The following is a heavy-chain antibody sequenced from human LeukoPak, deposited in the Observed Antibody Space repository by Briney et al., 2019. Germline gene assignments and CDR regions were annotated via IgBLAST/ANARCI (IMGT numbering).Heavy chain of an antibody. CDR3: ARDLIEYLTIFGVVPTLSY. Sequence: SETLSLTCTVSGGSISSYYWSWIPQPAGKGLEWIGRIYTSGSTNYNPSLKSRVTMSVDTSKKQFSLKLSSVTAADTAVYYCARDLIEYLTIFGVVPTLSYWGQGTLVTVSS. CDR2: IYTSGST. D-gene: IGHD3-3*01. V-gene: IGHV4-4*07. J-gene: IGHJ4*02. CDR1: GGSISSYY.